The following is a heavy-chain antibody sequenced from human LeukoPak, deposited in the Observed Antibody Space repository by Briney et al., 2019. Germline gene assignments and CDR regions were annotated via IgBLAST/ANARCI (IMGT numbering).Heavy chain of an antibody. CDR2: IKQDGSEK. Sequence: PGGSLRLSCAASGFTFRGFLMSWVRQTPGKGLEWVANIKQDGSEKHYADSVKGRFTISRDNTKNSLSLQMNSLRAEDTAVYYCARAGSNWNYVYWGQGTLVTVS. CDR3: ARAGSNWNYVY. CDR1: GFTFRGFL. V-gene: IGHV3-7*01. D-gene: IGHD1-7*01. J-gene: IGHJ4*02.